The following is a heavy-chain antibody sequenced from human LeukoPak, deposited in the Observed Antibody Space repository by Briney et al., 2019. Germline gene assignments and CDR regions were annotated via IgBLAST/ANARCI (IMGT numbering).Heavy chain of an antibody. CDR2: ISYDGSNK. CDR3: TKAERKFRHYSGSAPYYRQGGLDF. J-gene: IGHJ4*02. CDR1: GFTFSSYG. V-gene: IGHV3-30*18. Sequence: PGGSLRLSCAASGFTFSSYGMHWVRQAPGKGLEWVAVISYDGSNKYYADSVKGRFTISRDNSKKTLSLQMNNLRAEDTAVYYCTKAERKFRHYSGSAPYYRQGGLDFWGQGTLVTVSS. D-gene: IGHD3-10*01.